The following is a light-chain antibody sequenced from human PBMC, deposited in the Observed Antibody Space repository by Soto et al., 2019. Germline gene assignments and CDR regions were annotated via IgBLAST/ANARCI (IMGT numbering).Light chain of an antibody. J-gene: IGKJ1*01. CDR2: GAS. V-gene: IGKV3-20*01. CDR3: QYYGTSPQT. Sequence: EIVLTQSPGTLSLSPGERATLSCRASQSVSSSALAWYQQKPGQAPRRLIYGASSRATGIPDRFSGSGSGTDFTLTISILEPEDFALYYCQYYGTSPQTFGQGTKVEIK. CDR1: QSVSSSA.